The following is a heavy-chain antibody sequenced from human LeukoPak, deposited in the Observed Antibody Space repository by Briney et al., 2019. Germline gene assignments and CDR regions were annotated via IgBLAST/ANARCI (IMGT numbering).Heavy chain of an antibody. CDR2: IYWDDDK. J-gene: IGHJ4*02. CDR3: AHSPLGRLVYRGNSIFDY. D-gene: IGHD2-8*01. CDR1: GFSLSTSGVG. V-gene: IGHV2-5*02. Sequence: SGPTLVNPTQTLTLTCTFSGFSLSTSGVGVGWIRQPPGKALEWLALIYWDDDKRYSPSLKSRLTITKDTSKNQVVLTMANMDPVDTATYYRAHSPLGRLVYRGNSIFDYWGQGTLVTVSS.